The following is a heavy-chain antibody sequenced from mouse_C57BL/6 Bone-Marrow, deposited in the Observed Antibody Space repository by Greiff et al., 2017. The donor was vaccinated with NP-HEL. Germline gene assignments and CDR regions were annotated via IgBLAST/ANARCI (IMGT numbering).Heavy chain of an antibody. CDR2: IDPANGNT. CDR1: GFNIKNTY. J-gene: IGHJ2*01. V-gene: IGHV14-3*01. Sequence: VQLQQSVAELVRPGASVKLSCTASGFNIKNTYMPWVKQTPEQGLEWIGRIDPANGNTKYAPKFQGKATITADTSSNTAYLQLSSLTSEDTAIYYCARPRGYFDDWGKGTTLTVSS. CDR3: ARPRGYFDD.